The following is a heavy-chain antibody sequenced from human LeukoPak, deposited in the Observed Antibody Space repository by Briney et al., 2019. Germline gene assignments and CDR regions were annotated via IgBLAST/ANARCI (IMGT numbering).Heavy chain of an antibody. CDR2: ISSSSSYI. CDR3: ARDPPTMIVVVPYFDY. CDR1: GFTFSSYS. Sequence: KPGGSLRLSCAASGFTFSSYSMNWVRQAPGKGLEWVSSISSSSSYIYYADSVKGRFTISRDNAKNSLYLQMNSLRAEDTAVYYCARDPPTMIVVVPYFDYWGQGTLVTVSS. D-gene: IGHD3-22*01. V-gene: IGHV3-21*01. J-gene: IGHJ4*02.